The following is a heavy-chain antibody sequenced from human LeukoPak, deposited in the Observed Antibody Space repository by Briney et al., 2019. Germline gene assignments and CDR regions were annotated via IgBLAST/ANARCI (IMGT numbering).Heavy chain of an antibody. CDR1: GFTFSSYS. Sequence: GGSLRLSCAASGFTFSSYSMNWVRQAPGKGLEWVSSISSSSSYIYYADSVKGQFTISRDNAKNSLYLQMNSLRAEDTAVYYCARTALWIQLWQTGFFDYWGQGTLVTVSS. CDR2: ISSSSSYI. D-gene: IGHD5-18*01. CDR3: ARTALWIQLWQTGFFDY. J-gene: IGHJ4*02. V-gene: IGHV3-21*01.